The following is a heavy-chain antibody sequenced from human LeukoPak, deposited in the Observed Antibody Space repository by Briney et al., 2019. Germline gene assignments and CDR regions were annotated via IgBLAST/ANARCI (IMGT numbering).Heavy chain of an antibody. J-gene: IGHJ5*02. D-gene: IGHD3-22*01. CDR1: GGSISSGSYY. V-gene: IGHV4-61*02. CDR2: IYTSGST. Sequence: PSETLSLTCTVSGGSISSGSYYWSWIRQPAGKGLEWIGRIYTSGSTNYNPSLKSRVTISVDTSKNQFSLKLSSVTAADTAVYYCARDSSGFNNWFDPWGQGTLVTVSS. CDR3: ARDSSGFNNWFDP.